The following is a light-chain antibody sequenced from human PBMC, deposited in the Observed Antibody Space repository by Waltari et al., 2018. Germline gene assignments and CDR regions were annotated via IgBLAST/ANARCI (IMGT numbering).Light chain of an antibody. CDR1: DSHIGNNY. Sequence: QSVLTQPPSVSAAPGQKVTIACSGSDSHIGNNYVSWYQQLPGTAPKLLIYDKNRRPSGIPDRFSVSKSGTSATLGSTGLQTGDEADYYCGTWDISLSVVVFGGGTKLTVL. V-gene: IGLV1-51*01. J-gene: IGLJ2*01. CDR2: DKN. CDR3: GTWDISLSVVV.